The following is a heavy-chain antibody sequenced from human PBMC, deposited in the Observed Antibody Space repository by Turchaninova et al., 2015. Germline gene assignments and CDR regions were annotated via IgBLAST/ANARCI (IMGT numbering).Heavy chain of an antibody. CDR3: ARDQGPRDHPSSSF. V-gene: IGHV4-38-2*01. D-gene: IGHD3-16*02. J-gene: IGHJ4*02. CDR1: GYSISSGYY. Sequence: QVQLQESGPGLVKPSETLSLTCGVSGYSISSGYYWAWIRQPPGKGLEWVATIYHDGRSYYNPSLESEGTLSVDQSKNQLSMRLTSVTAADTAVYFCARDQGPRDHPSSSFWGQGTLVTVSS. CDR2: IYHDGRS.